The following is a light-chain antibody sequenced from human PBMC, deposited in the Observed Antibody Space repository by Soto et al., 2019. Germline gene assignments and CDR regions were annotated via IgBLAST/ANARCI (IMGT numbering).Light chain of an antibody. Sequence: EIVLTQSPGTLSLSPGERATLSCRASQSVNSNYVSWYQQKHGQAPRLLIYGASSKATAFPDRFSGSGSGTDFTLTISRLEPEAFAVYYCQQYGSSPWTFGQGTKVEIK. V-gene: IGKV3-20*01. CDR3: QQYGSSPWT. J-gene: IGKJ1*01. CDR1: QSVNSNY. CDR2: GAS.